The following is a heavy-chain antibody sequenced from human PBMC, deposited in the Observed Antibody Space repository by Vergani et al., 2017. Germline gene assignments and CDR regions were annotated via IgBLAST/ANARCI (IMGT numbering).Heavy chain of an antibody. CDR3: ARDTDGGPWGHYGMDV. CDR1: GGSISSGDYY. D-gene: IGHD4-23*01. J-gene: IGHJ6*02. CDR2: IYYSGST. V-gene: IGHV4-30-4*08. Sequence: QVQLQESGPGLVKPSQTLSLTCTVSGGSISSGDYYWSWIRQPPGKGLEWIGYIYYSGSTYYNPSLKSRVTISVDTSKNQFSLKLSSVTAADTAVYYCARDTDGGPWGHYGMDVWGQGTTVTVSS.